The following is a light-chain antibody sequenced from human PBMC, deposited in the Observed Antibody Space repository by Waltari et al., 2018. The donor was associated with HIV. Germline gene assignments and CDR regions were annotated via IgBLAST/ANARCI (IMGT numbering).Light chain of an antibody. V-gene: IGLV3-25*03. Sequence: SYELTQPPSVSVSPGQTARITCSGDALPKPYAYLYQQKPGQAPVLVIYKDSERPSGIPERFSGSSSGTTVTLTISGVQAEDEADYYCQSADSSGTYSVVFGGGTKLTVL. J-gene: IGLJ2*01. CDR2: KDS. CDR3: QSADSSGTYSVV. CDR1: ALPKPY.